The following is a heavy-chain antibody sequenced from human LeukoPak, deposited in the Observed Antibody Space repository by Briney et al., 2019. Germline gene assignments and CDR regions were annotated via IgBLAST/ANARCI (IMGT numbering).Heavy chain of an antibody. Sequence: PSETLSLTCTVSGGSISSCGYYWVWIRQPPGKGLEGIGRIYYSGSTYYNPSLKSRVTISVDTSKNQFSLKLSSVTAADTAVYYCASPSSTMIVFPEGYWGQGTLVTVSS. V-gene: IGHV4-39*07. CDR1: GGSISSCGYY. J-gene: IGHJ4*02. CDR2: IYYSGST. CDR3: ASPSSTMIVFPEGY. D-gene: IGHD3-22*01.